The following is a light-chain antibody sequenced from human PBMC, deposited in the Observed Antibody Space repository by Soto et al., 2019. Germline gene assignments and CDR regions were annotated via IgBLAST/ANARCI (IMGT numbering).Light chain of an antibody. CDR3: QLYGSSRT. V-gene: IGKV3-20*01. J-gene: IGKJ1*01. CDR1: QSVSSYY. Sequence: EIVLTQSPGTLSLSPGERATLSCRASQSVSSYYLAWYQQRPGQAPRLLIYGASSRATGIPDRFSGSGSGTDFPLTVSRLEPEDFAGYYCQLYGSSRTFGQGTKVEIK. CDR2: GAS.